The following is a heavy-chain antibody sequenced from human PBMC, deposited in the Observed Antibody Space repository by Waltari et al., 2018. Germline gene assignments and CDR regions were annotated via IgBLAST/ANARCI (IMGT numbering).Heavy chain of an antibody. J-gene: IGHJ4*02. D-gene: IGHD5-12*01. CDR1: GYTFTGYY. V-gene: IGHV1-2*02. CDR3: ARDTWLLLTFGY. Sequence: QVQLVQSRAAVKKPGASVKVSCKASGYTFTGYYIHWVRQAPGQGREWMGWINPNSGGTNYAQKFQGRVTMTRDTSISTAYMELSRLRSDDTAVYYCARDTWLLLTFGYWGQGTLVTVSS. CDR2: INPNSGGT.